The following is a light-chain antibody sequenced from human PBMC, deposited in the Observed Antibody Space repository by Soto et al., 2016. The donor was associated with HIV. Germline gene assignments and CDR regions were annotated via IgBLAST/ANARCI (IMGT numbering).Light chain of an antibody. J-gene: IGKJ1*01. CDR2: KIS. Sequence: DIVMTQTPLSSPVTLGQPASISCRSSQSLVHSDGNTYLSWLHQRPGQPLRLLIYKISTRFSGVPDRFSGSGAGTDFTLKISRVEAEDVGVYYCVQTTQFPQTFGQGTKVEIK. CDR1: QSLVHSDGNTY. CDR3: VQTTQFPQT. V-gene: IGKV2-24*01.